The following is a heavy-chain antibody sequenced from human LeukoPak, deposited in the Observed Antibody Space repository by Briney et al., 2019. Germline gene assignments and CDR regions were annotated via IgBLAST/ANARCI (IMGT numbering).Heavy chain of an antibody. V-gene: IGHV3-23*01. CDR3: AKDRLLNCRGDCYIFDY. D-gene: IGHD2-21*02. J-gene: IGHJ4*02. Sequence: GGSPRLSCAASGFTFSSYVMNWVRQTPGKGLEWVSSISGSGDSTFYADSVKGRFSISRDNSKNTLYLQVNGLRTEDTAVYYCAKDRLLNCRGDCYIFDYWGQGTVVTVSS. CDR1: GFTFSSYV. CDR2: ISGSGDST.